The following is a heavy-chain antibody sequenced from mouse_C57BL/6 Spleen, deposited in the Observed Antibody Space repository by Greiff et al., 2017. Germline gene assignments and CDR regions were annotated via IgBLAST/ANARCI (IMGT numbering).Heavy chain of an antibody. D-gene: IGHD1-1*01. CDR2: IWRGGST. V-gene: IGHV2-2*01. J-gene: IGHJ3*01. CDR1: GFSLTSYG. CDR3: ARHYGSSYGFAY. Sequence: QVQLQQSGPGLVQPSQSLSITCTVSGFSLTSYGVHWVRQSPGKGLEWLGVIWRGGSTDYNAAFISRLSISKDNSKSQVFFKMNSLRADDTAIYYCARHYGSSYGFAYWGQGTLVTVSA.